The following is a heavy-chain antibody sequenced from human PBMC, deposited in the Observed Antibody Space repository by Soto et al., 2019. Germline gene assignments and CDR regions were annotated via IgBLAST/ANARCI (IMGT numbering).Heavy chain of an antibody. J-gene: IGHJ6*02. V-gene: IGHV1-69*06. CDR3: ARSELGTNHLYYYYGMDV. CDR2: IIPIFGTA. CDR1: KATFSSYA. D-gene: IGHD7-27*01. Sequence: SVKVSCKASKATFSSYAISWVRQAPGQGLEWMGGIIPIFGTANYAQKFQGRVTITADKSTSTAYMELSSLRSEDTAVYYCARSELGTNHLYYYYGMDVWGQGTTVTVSS.